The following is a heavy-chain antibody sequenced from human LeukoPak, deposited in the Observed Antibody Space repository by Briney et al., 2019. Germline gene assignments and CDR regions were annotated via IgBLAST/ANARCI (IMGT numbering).Heavy chain of an antibody. V-gene: IGHV3-21*01. J-gene: IGHJ6*02. CDR3: ARATAVAATRYYYGMDV. CDR2: ITSSSNYI. CDR1: GFTFSSYS. D-gene: IGHD6-19*01. Sequence: GGSLRLPCAASGFTFSSYSTNRVRQAPGKGLEWVSSITSSSNYIYYADSVKGRFTISRDNAKNSLYLQMNSLRAEDTAVYYCARATAVAATRYYYGMDVWAKGPRSPSP.